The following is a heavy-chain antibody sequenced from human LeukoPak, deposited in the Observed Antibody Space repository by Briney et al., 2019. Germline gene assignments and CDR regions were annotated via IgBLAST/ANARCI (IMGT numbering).Heavy chain of an antibody. J-gene: IGHJ4*02. CDR3: ARNIHVDTAMVL. V-gene: IGHV4-38-2*02. CDR2: IYHSGST. Sequence: SETLSLTCTVSGYSISSGYYWGWIRQPPGKGLEWIGSIYHSGSTYYNPSLKSRVTISVDTSKNQFSLKLSSVTAADTAVYYCARNIHVDTAMVLWGQGTLVTVPS. CDR1: GYSISSGYY. D-gene: IGHD5-18*01.